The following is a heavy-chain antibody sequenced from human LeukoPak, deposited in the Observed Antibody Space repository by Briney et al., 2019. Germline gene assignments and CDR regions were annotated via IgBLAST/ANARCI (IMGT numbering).Heavy chain of an antibody. J-gene: IGHJ3*01. CDR3: AKDRDSNGYYDTFDF. CDR2: ISWNSGSI. CDR1: GFTFGGYA. Sequence: PGGSLRLSCAASGFTFGGYAMHWVRQAPGKGLEWVSGISWNSGSIGYADSVKGRFTISRDNAKNSLSLQMNSLRDEDTALYYCAKDRDSNGYYDTFDFWGQGTMVTVSS. V-gene: IGHV3-9*01. D-gene: IGHD3-22*01.